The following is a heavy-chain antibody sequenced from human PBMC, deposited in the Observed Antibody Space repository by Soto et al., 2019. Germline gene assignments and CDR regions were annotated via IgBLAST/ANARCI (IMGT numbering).Heavy chain of an antibody. V-gene: IGHV1-8*01. J-gene: IGHJ4*02. CDR2: MNPNSGNT. Sequence: QVQLVQSGAEVKKPGASVKVSCTASGYTFTRYDINWVRQATGQGLEWMGWMNPNSGNTGYAQKFQGRVTMTRNTSISTAYMELSSLRSEDTAVYYCARSPYCSGGSCYSGVCSYWGQGTLVTVSS. CDR1: GYTFTRYD. D-gene: IGHD2-15*01. CDR3: ARSPYCSGGSCYSGVCSY.